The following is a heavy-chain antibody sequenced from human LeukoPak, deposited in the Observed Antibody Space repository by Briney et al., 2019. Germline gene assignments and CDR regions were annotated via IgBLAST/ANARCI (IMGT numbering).Heavy chain of an antibody. J-gene: IGHJ4*02. D-gene: IGHD4-17*01. CDR3: AREPVTTGGYDY. CDR2: IYYSGST. V-gene: IGHV4-59*01. CDR1: GGSISSYY. Sequence: SETLSLTCTVSGGSISSYYWSWIRQPPGKGLEWIGYIYYSGSTNYNPSLKSRVTISVDTSKNQFSLKLSSVTAADTALYYCAREPVTTGGYDYWGQGTLVTVSS.